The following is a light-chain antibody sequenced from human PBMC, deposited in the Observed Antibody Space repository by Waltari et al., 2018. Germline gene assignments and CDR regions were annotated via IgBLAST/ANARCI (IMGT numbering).Light chain of an antibody. V-gene: IGKV3-20*01. Sequence: EIVLTQSPGTLSLSPGERATLSCRSIQSVSRTLAWYQQKPGQDPRLLIYDASSRATGTPDRFSGSGSGTDFSLTISRLEPEDFAVYYCQKYGSLPATFGQGTKVEIK. J-gene: IGKJ1*01. CDR3: QKYGSLPAT. CDR2: DAS. CDR1: QSVSRT.